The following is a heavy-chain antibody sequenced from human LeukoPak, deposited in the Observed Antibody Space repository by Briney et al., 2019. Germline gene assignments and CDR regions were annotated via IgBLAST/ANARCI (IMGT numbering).Heavy chain of an antibody. CDR2: IYYSGST. J-gene: IGHJ6*02. CDR1: GGSINSYY. Sequence: SETLSLTCTVSGGSINSYYWTWIRQPPGKGLEWIGHIYYSGSTDYNPSLESRVTISIDTSKTQFSLKVNSVTAADTAVYYCARLPTVVTSAYYGLDVWGQGTTVIVSS. CDR3: ARLPTVVTSAYYGLDV. D-gene: IGHD4-23*01. V-gene: IGHV4-59*08.